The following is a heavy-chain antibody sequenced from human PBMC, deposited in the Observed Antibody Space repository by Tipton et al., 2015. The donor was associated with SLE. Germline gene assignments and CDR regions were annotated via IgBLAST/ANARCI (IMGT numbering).Heavy chain of an antibody. CDR1: GGSISSYY. J-gene: IGHJ4*02. Sequence: TLSLTCTVSGGSISSYYWSWIRQPAGKGLEWIGRIYTSGSTNYNPSLKSRVTMSVDTSKNQFSLKVNSVTAADTAVYYCARELLRGNIRGSDFDCWGQGTLVTVSS. V-gene: IGHV4-4*07. D-gene: IGHD3-22*01. CDR2: IYTSGST. CDR3: ARELLRGNIRGSDFDC.